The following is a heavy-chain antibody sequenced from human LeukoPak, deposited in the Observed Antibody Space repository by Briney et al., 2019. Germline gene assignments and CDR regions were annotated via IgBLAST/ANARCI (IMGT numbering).Heavy chain of an antibody. CDR3: AKESQHYYDSSGYSPWWYFDL. V-gene: IGHV3-9*01. CDR2: ISWNSGSI. CDR1: GFTFDDYA. J-gene: IGHJ2*01. Sequence: PGRSLRLSCAASGFTFDDYAMHWVRQAPGKGLEWVSGISWNSGSIGYADSVKGRFTISRDNAKNSLYLQMNSLRAEDTALYYCAKESQHYYDSSGYSPWWYFDLWGRGTLVTVSS. D-gene: IGHD3-22*01.